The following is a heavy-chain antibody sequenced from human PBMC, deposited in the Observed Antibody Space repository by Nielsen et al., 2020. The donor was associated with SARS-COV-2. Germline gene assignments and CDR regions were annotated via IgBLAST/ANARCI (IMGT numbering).Heavy chain of an antibody. D-gene: IGHD3/OR15-3a*01. CDR2: INPYSGGT. CDR3: ARARANIFGLVMSYGMDV. V-gene: IGHV1-2*06. Sequence: ASVKVSCKASGYTFTDYYIHWVRQAPGQGLEGMGRINPYSGGTNYAQKFQGTVTMTRDASISTVYMELTSDDTAVYYCARARANIFGLVMSYGMDVWGQGTTVAVSS. J-gene: IGHJ6*02. CDR1: GYTFTDYY.